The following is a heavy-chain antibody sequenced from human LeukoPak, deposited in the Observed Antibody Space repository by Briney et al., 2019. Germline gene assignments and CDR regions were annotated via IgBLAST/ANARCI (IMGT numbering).Heavy chain of an antibody. CDR3: ARGEVVPAAVT. CDR1: GGSISSGDYY. V-gene: IGHV4-30-4*08. J-gene: IGHJ5*02. Sequence: PSETLSLTCTVSGGSISSGDYYWSWIRQPPGKGPEWIGYIYYSGSTYCNPSLKSRVTISVDTSKNQFSLKLSSVTAADTAVYYCARGEVVPAAVTWGQGTLVTVSS. D-gene: IGHD2-2*01. CDR2: IYYSGST.